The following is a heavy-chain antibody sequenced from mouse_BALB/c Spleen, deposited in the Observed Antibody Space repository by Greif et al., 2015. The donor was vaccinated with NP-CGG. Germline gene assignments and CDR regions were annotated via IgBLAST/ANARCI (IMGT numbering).Heavy chain of an antibody. Sequence: VQLQQSGAELMKPGASVKISCKATGYTFSSYWIEWVKQRPGHGLEWIGEILPGSGSTNYNEKFKGKATFTADTSSNTADMRLSRLTSEDSGVDYCERGGYSYGSRSAWFAYWGQGTLVTVSA. CDR2: ILPGSGST. D-gene: IGHD1-1*01. V-gene: IGHV1-9*01. J-gene: IGHJ3*01. CDR3: ERGGYSYGSRSAWFAY. CDR1: GYTFSSYW.